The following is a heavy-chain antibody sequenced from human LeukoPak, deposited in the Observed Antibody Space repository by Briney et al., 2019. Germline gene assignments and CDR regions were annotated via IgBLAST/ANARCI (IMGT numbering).Heavy chain of an antibody. D-gene: IGHD3-22*01. V-gene: IGHV3-66*01. CDR2: IYSGGST. CDR1: GFTFSSYA. J-gene: IGHJ4*02. CDR3: ARDLYRIVVVPHYFDY. Sequence: GGSLRLSCAASGFTFSSYAMSWVRQAPGKGLEWVSLIYSGGSTYYADSVKGRFTISRDNSKNSLYLQMNSLRAEDTAVYYCARDLYRIVVVPHYFDYWGQGTLVTVSS.